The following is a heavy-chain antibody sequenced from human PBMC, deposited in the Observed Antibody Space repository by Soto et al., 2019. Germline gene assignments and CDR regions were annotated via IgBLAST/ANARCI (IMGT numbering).Heavy chain of an antibody. J-gene: IGHJ6*03. Sequence: SETLSLTCAVYGGSFSGYYWSWIRQPPGKGLEWIGEINHSGSTNYNPSLKSRVTISVDTSKNQFSLKLSSVTAADTAVYYCARGCGYCSRYYYYYMDVWGKGTTVTVSS. CDR3: ARGCGYCSRYYYYYMDV. V-gene: IGHV4-34*01. D-gene: IGHD2-15*01. CDR1: GGSFSGYY. CDR2: INHSGST.